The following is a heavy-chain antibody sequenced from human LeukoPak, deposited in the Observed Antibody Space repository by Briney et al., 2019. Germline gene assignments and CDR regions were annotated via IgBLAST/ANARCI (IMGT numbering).Heavy chain of an antibody. D-gene: IGHD5-18*01. CDR2: ISSSSSYI. J-gene: IGHJ4*02. CDR1: GFTFSSYS. V-gene: IGHV3-21*01. CDR3: AREDDTAMVTPYYFDY. Sequence: GGSLRLSCAASGFTFSSYSMTWVRQAPGKGLEWVSSISSSSSYIYYADSVKGRFTISRDNAKNSLYLQMNSLRAEDTAVYYCAREDDTAMVTPYYFDYWGQGTLVTVSS.